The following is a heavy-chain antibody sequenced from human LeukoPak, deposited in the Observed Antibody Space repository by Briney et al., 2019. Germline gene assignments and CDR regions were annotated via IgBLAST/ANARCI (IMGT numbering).Heavy chain of an antibody. V-gene: IGHV1-8*03. Sequence: ASVKVSCKASGYTFTSYDINWVRQATGQGLEWMGWMNPNSGNTGYAQKFQGRVTITRNTSISTAYMELSSLRSEDTAVYYCARHFSADYDILTGYFYYYYYYYMDVWGKGTTVTVSS. J-gene: IGHJ6*03. CDR2: MNPNSGNT. D-gene: IGHD3-9*01. CDR1: GYTFTSYD. CDR3: ARHFSADYDILTGYFYYYYYYYMDV.